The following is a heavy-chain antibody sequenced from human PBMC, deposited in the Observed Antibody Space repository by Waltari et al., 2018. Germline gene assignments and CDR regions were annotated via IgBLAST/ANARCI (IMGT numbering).Heavy chain of an antibody. CDR3: AREGWGYYDSSGSEYFQH. CDR2: INAGNGNT. CDR1: GYTFTSYA. V-gene: IGHV1-3*01. J-gene: IGHJ1*01. D-gene: IGHD3-22*01. Sequence: QVQLVQSGAEVKKPGASVKVSCKASGYTFTSYAMHWVRQAPGQRLEWMGWINAGNGNTKDSQKFQGRVTITRDTSASTADMELSSLRSEDTAVYYCAREGWGYYDSSGSEYFQHWGQGTLVTVSS.